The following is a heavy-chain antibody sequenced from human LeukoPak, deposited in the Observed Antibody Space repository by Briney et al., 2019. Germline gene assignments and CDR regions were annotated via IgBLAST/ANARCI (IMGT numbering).Heavy chain of an antibody. V-gene: IGHV4-30-2*01. CDR2: IYHSGST. D-gene: IGHD4-23*01. J-gene: IGHJ3*02. Sequence: PSETLSLTCAVSGGSISSGGYSWSWIRQPPGKGLEWIGYIYHSGSTYYNPSLKSRVTISVDRSKNQFSLKLSSVTAADTAVYYCARGGGYGGNLSLGAFDIWGQGTMVTVSS. CDR3: ARGGGYGGNLSLGAFDI. CDR1: GGSISSGGYS.